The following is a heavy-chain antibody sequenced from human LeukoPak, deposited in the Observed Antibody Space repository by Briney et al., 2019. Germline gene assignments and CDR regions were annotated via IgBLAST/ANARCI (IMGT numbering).Heavy chain of an antibody. D-gene: IGHD2-15*01. Sequence: KPSETLSLTCAVYGGSFSGYYWSWIRQPPGKGLEWIGEINHSGSTNYNPSLKSRVTISVDTSKNQFSLKLSSVTAADTAVYYCARVRRYCSGGSCYRNWFDPWGQGTLVTVSS. CDR3: ARVRRYCSGGSCYRNWFDP. V-gene: IGHV4-34*01. J-gene: IGHJ5*02. CDR1: GGSFSGYY. CDR2: INHSGST.